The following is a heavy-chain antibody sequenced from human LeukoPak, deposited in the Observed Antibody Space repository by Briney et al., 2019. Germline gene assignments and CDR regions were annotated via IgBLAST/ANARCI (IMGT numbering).Heavy chain of an antibody. CDR2: IYTSGST. J-gene: IGHJ6*02. D-gene: IGHD3-3*01. V-gene: IGHV4-4*07. CDR1: GGSISSYY. CDR3: ARDTYDYDFWSGYPEALGMDV. Sequence: SETLSLTCTVSGGSISSYYWSWIRQPAGKGLEWIGRIYTSGSTNYNPSLKSRVTMSVDTSKNQFSLKLSSVTAADTAVYYCARDTYDYDFWSGYPEALGMDVWGQGTTVTASS.